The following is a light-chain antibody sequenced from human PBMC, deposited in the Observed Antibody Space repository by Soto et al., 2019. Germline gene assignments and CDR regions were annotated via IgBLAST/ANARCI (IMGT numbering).Light chain of an antibody. J-gene: IGKJ1*01. CDR2: AAS. CDR1: QSISSY. V-gene: IGKV1-39*01. Sequence: DMQMTQSPSSLSASVGDRVTITCRASQSISSYLNWYQQKPGKAPKLLIYAASSLQSGVPSRFSGSGSGTDFTLTISSLQPEDFATYYCQQYYSYSTFGQGTNVDI. CDR3: QQYYSYST.